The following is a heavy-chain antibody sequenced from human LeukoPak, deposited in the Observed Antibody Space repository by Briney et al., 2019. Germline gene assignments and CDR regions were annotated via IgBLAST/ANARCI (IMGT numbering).Heavy chain of an antibody. Sequence: GGSLRLSCAASGFTVSNNYMSWVRQRPGKGLEWVSVIYSGGNTYYADSVRGRFTISRDNSKNTLYLQMNSLRAEDTAVYYCAKDSLGYSSPFDYWGQGTLVTVSS. D-gene: IGHD6-13*01. CDR3: AKDSLGYSSPFDY. CDR1: GFTVSNNY. V-gene: IGHV3-53*01. CDR2: IYSGGNT. J-gene: IGHJ4*02.